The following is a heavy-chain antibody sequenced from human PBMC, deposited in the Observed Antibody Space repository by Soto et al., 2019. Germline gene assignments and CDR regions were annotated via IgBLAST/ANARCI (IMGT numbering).Heavy chain of an antibody. V-gene: IGHV4-31*03. D-gene: IGHD3-22*01. J-gene: IGHJ3*02. Sequence: PSETLSLTCTVSGGSNSSGGYYWSWIRQHPGKGLEWIGYIYYSGSTYYNPSLKSRVTISVDTSKNQFSLKLSSVTAADTAVYYCARDRVGGYYDSSGYYSNDAFDIWGQGTMVTVSS. CDR3: ARDRVGGYYDSSGYYSNDAFDI. CDR1: GGSNSSGGYY. CDR2: IYYSGST.